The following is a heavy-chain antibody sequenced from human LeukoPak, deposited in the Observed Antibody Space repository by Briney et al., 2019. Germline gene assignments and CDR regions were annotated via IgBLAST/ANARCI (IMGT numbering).Heavy chain of an antibody. CDR2: IYHSGST. V-gene: IGHV4-4*02. D-gene: IGHD3-22*01. J-gene: IGHJ4*02. CDR3: ARAGDYYDSSGGLDY. Sequence: PSETLSLTCAVSGGSSGSITWWSWVGQPPGKGLEGMGEIYHSGSTNYNPSLKSRVTISVDKSKNQFSLKLSSVTAADTAVYYCARAGDYYDSSGGLDYWGQGTLVTVSS. CDR1: GGSSGSITW.